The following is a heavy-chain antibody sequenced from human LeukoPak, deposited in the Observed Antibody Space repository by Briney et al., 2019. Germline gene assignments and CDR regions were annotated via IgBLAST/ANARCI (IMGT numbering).Heavy chain of an antibody. V-gene: IGHV4-4*02. CDR3: ARDGIGYSSGWYYYGMDV. CDR1: GGSISSSNW. D-gene: IGHD6-19*01. CDR2: IYHSGST. Sequence: SGTLSLTCAVSGGSISSSNWWSWVRQPPGKGLEWIGEIYHSGSTNYNPSLKSRVTISVDKSKNQFSLKLSSVTAADTAVYYCARDGIGYSSGWYYYGMDVWGQGTTVTVSS. J-gene: IGHJ6*02.